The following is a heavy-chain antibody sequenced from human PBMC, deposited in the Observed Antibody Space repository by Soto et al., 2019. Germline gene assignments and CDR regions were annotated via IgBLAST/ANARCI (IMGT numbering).Heavy chain of an antibody. CDR1: GGSFSGYY. V-gene: IGHV4-34*01. CDR3: ASYSGGYVTTAFDY. D-gene: IGHD4-17*01. J-gene: IGHJ4*02. CDR2: INHSGST. Sequence: SETLSLTCAVYGGSFSGYYWSWIRQPPGKGLEWIGEINHSGSTNYNPSLKSRVTISVDTSKNQFSLKLSSVTAADTAVYYCASYSGGYVTTAFDYWGQGTLVTVSS.